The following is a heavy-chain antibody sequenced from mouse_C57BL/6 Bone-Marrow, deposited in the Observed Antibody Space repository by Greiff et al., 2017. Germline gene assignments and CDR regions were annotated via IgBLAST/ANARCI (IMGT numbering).Heavy chain of an antibody. D-gene: IGHD1-1*01. CDR1: GYTFTSYW. CDR3: AREDYYGSSPYYVDY. CDR2: INPSNGGT. J-gene: IGHJ2*01. V-gene: IGHV1-53*01. Sequence: QVQLQQPGTELLKPGASVKLSCKASGYTFTSYWMHWVKQRPGQGLEWIGNINPSNGGTNYNEKFKSKATLTVDKSSSTAYMQLSCLTSEDSAVYYCAREDYYGSSPYYVDYWGQGTTLTVSS.